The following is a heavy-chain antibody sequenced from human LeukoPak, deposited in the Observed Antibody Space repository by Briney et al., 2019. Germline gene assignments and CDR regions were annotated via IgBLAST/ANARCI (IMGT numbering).Heavy chain of an antibody. V-gene: IGHV3-23*01. CDR2: ISGSGGST. Sequence: GGSLRLSCGASGFTFSSYAMSWVRQAPGKGLEWVSAISGSGGSTYYADSVKGRFTISRDNSKNTLYLQMNSLRAEDTAVYYCAKRRGLELLYYYYMDVWGKGTTVTVSS. CDR3: AKRRGLELLYYYYMDV. J-gene: IGHJ6*03. D-gene: IGHD1-7*01. CDR1: GFTFSSYA.